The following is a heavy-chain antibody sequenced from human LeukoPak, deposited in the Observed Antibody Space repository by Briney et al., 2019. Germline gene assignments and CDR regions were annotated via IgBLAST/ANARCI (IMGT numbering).Heavy chain of an antibody. CDR3: AKGRGYRYGPDY. CDR1: GFTFSSYW. D-gene: IGHD5-18*01. V-gene: IGHV3-74*01. CDR2: INSDGSST. Sequence: PGGSLRLSCAASGFTFSSYWMHWVRQAPGKGLVWVSRINSDGSSTSYADSVKGRFTISRDNAKNTLYLQMNSLRAEDTAVYYCAKGRGYRYGPDYWGQGTLVTVSS. J-gene: IGHJ4*02.